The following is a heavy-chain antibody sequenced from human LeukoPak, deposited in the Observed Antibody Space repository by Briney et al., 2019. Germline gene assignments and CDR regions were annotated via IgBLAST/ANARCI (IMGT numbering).Heavy chain of an antibody. J-gene: IGHJ4*02. CDR2: IYSGGST. Sequence: PGGSLRLSCTVSGFTVSSNSMSWVRQAPGKGLEWVSVIYSGGSTYYADSVKGRFTISRDNSKNTLYLQMNSLRAEDTAVYYCARGTFDPVWFGELLSYYFDYWGQGTLVTVSS. CDR3: ARGTFDPVWFGELLSYYFDY. D-gene: IGHD3-10*01. CDR1: GFTVSSNS. V-gene: IGHV3-53*01.